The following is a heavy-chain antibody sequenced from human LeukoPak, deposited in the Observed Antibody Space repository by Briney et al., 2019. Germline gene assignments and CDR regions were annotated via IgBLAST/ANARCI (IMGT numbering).Heavy chain of an antibody. D-gene: IGHD3-22*01. Sequence: SETLSLTCTVSGGSISSYYWTWIRQPPGKGLEWIGYIYYSGSTNYNPSLKSRVTISVDTSKNQFSLKLSSVTAADTAVYYCASLTTADAFDIWGQGTMVTVSS. CDR2: IYYSGST. V-gene: IGHV4-59*01. J-gene: IGHJ3*02. CDR3: ASLTTADAFDI. CDR1: GGSISSYY.